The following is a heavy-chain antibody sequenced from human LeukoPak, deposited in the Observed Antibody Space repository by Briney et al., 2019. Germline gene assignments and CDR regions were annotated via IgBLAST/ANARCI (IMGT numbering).Heavy chain of an antibody. Sequence: PSETLSLTCAVYGGSFSGYYWSWIRQPPGKGLEWIGEINHSGSTNYNPSLKSRVTISVDTSKNQFSLKLSSVTAADTAVYYCARGRQGSQDIVVVPAATGFDYWGQGTLVTVSS. CDR1: GGSFSGYY. V-gene: IGHV4-34*01. CDR3: ARGRQGSQDIVVVPAATGFDY. CDR2: INHSGST. D-gene: IGHD2-2*01. J-gene: IGHJ4*02.